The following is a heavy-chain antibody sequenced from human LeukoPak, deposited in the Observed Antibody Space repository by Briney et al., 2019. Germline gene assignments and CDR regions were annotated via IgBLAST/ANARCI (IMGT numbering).Heavy chain of an antibody. CDR1: GYTLTELS. CDR3: ARDDYGDYVFPYYYYYYYMDV. Sequence: ASVKVSCKVSGYTLTELSMHWVRQAPGQGLEWMGWISAYNGNTNYAQKLQGRVTMTTDTSTSTAYMELRSLRSDDTAVYYCARDDYGDYVFPYYYYYYYMDVWGKGTTVTVSS. J-gene: IGHJ6*03. CDR2: ISAYNGNT. D-gene: IGHD4-17*01. V-gene: IGHV1-18*01.